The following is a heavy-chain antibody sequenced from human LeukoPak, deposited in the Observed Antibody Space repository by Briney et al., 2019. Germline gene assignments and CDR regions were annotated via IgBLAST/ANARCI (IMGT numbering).Heavy chain of an antibody. Sequence: PSETLSLTCTVSGGSISSGGYYWSWIRQHPGKGLEWIGYVYYSGSTYYNPSLKSRVTISVDTSKNQFSLKLSSVTAADTAVYYCARDSSGWHVSSDVAWGQGTLVTVSS. CDR2: VYYSGST. J-gene: IGHJ4*02. CDR1: GGSISSGGYY. D-gene: IGHD6-19*01. V-gene: IGHV4-31*03. CDR3: ARDSSGWHVSSDVA.